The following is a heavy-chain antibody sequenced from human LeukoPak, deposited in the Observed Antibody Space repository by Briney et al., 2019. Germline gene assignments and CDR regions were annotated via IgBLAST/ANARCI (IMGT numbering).Heavy chain of an antibody. J-gene: IGHJ4*02. CDR1: GFTFSTYA. CDR3: AKDRATYYYDSSGFS. V-gene: IGHV3-23*01. CDR2: ISGRGGNT. Sequence: PGGSLRLSYAASGFTFSTYAVSWVRQAPGKGLEWVSLISGRGGNTYYADSVKGRFTISRDNSKNTLYLQMNSLRAEDTAVYYCAKDRATYYYDSSGFSWGQGTLVTVSS. D-gene: IGHD3-22*01.